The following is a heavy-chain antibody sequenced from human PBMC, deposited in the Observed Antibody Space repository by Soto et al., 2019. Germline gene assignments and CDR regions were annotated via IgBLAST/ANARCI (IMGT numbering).Heavy chain of an antibody. V-gene: IGHV4-39*01. D-gene: IGHD1-26*01. J-gene: IGHJ1*01. Sequence: PSETLSLTCTVVGGSMRSSGYYGGWIRKPPGKGLEWVGSIYYGGNTYYNPSLKSRVTISVDTSKNQFSLKLNSVTAADTAVYYCARAVGCGSDSCHEYFQYWGQGTLVTVSS. CDR2: IYYGGNT. CDR3: ARAVGCGSDSCHEYFQY. CDR1: GGSMRSSGYY.